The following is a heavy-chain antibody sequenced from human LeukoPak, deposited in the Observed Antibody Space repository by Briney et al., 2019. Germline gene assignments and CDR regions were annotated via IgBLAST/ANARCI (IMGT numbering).Heavy chain of an antibody. CDR1: TLTFSSYW. Sequence: PGGSLRLSCAASTLTFSSYWMHWVRQAPGKGLVWVSRINSDGSSTIYADSVKGRFNISRDNAKDTLYLQMNSLRAEDTAVYYVARDRGAAMHYYYYYMDVWGKGTTVTVSS. CDR2: INSDGSST. CDR3: ARDRGAAMHYYYYYMDV. D-gene: IGHD2-2*01. V-gene: IGHV3-74*01. J-gene: IGHJ6*03.